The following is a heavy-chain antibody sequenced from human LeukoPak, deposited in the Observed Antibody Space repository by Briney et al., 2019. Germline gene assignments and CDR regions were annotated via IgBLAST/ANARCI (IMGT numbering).Heavy chain of an antibody. V-gene: IGHV3-23*01. J-gene: IGHJ4*02. CDR2: ISGSGGST. Sequence: PGGSLRLSCAASGFTFSSYAMSWVRQAPGKGLEWVSAISGSGGSTYYADSVKGRFTISRDNSKNTLYLQMNSLRAEDTAVYYCARDKNAYHSFDSWGQGTLVIVSS. CDR3: ARDKNAYHSFDS. D-gene: IGHD2-2*01. CDR1: GFTFSSYA.